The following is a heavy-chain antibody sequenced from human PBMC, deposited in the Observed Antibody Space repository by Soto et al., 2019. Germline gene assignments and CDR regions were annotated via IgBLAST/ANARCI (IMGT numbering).Heavy chain of an antibody. CDR1: GFTFSSYS. CDR3: ARDSSSTRGVRGYFDY. CDR2: ISSSSSYI. Sequence: PGGSLRLSCAASGFTFSSYSMNWVRQAPGKGLEWVSSISSSSSYIYYADSVKGRFTISRDNSKNTLYLQMNSLRAEDTAVYYCARDSSSTRGVRGYFDYWGQGTLVTVSS. D-gene: IGHD6-6*01. V-gene: IGHV3-21*01. J-gene: IGHJ4*02.